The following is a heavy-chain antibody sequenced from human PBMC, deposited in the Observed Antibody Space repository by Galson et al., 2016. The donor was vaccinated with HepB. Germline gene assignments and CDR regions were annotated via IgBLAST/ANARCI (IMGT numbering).Heavy chain of an antibody. J-gene: IGHJ3*02. CDR2: IYYTGRT. CDR3: ARDPQYSSAGNNAFDT. CDR1: GYSISSYH. V-gene: IGHV4-59*01. Sequence: TLSLTCTVSGYSISSYHWSWIRLSPGQGLEWIGHIYYTGRTTYNPSLKSRVTISVDVSRKQFSLQLRSVTAADAAVYFCARDPQYSSAGNNAFDTWGQGTMVTVS. D-gene: IGHD6-25*01.